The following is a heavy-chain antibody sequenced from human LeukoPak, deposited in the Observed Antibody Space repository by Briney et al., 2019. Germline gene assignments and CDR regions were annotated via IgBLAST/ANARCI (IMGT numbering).Heavy chain of an antibody. CDR2: ISWNSGSI. J-gene: IGHJ3*02. CDR3: AKGRGNAFDI. Sequence: GGSLRLSCAAFGFTFDDYAMHWVRQVPGKGLEWVSGISWNSGSIGYADSVKGRFTISRDNAKNSLYLQMNSLRAEDTALYYCAKGRGNAFDIWGQGTMVTVSS. V-gene: IGHV3-9*01. CDR1: GFTFDDYA.